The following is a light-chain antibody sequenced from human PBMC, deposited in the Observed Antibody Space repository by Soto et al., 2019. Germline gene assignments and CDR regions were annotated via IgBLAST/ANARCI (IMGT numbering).Light chain of an antibody. CDR2: GAS. V-gene: IGKV3-20*01. CDR1: QSVTGSY. CDR3: QQYGSSPLT. Sequence: EIVLTQSPGTLSLSPGERATLSCRASQSVTGSYLAWYSQRPGQSPRLLIFGASSSATGIPDRFSGSGSGTDFTLIISRLEPEDFAGYYCQQYGSSPLTFGGGTKVEIK. J-gene: IGKJ4*01.